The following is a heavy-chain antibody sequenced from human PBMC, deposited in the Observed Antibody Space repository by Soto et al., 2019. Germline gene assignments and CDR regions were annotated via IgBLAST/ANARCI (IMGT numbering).Heavy chain of an antibody. J-gene: IGHJ4*02. D-gene: IGHD6-13*01. CDR1: GGSISSSSYY. CDR2: IYYSGST. CDR3: ARQLRYSSRPFDY. Sequence: SETLSLTXTVSGGSISSSSYYWGWIRQPPGKGLEWIGSIYYSGSTYYNPSLKSRVTISVDTSKNQFSLKLSSVTAADTAVYYCARQLRYSSRPFDYWGQGTLVTVSS. V-gene: IGHV4-39*01.